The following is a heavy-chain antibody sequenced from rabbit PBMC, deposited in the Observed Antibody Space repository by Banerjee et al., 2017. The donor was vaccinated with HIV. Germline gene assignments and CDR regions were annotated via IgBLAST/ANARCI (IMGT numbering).Heavy chain of an antibody. CDR3: ARAYSNGHPFAL. D-gene: IGHD6-1*01. J-gene: IGHJ4*01. CDR1: GFDISSSYH. CDR2: IYTSNGNT. Sequence: QQQLKETGGGLVQPGGSLTLSCKASGFDISSSYHMCWVRQAPGKGLEWIGCIYTSNGNTYYATWVNGRFTITRSTSLNTVDLKLTSLTVADTATYFCARAYSNGHPFALWGPGTLVTVS. V-gene: IGHV1S43*01.